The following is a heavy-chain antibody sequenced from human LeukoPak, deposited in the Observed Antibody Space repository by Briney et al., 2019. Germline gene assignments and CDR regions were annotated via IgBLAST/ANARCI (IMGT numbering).Heavy chain of an antibody. CDR1: GYTFTSYA. J-gene: IGHJ4*02. D-gene: IGHD5-18*01. CDR3: ASGYSYGWDYFDY. CDR2: INAGNGNT. V-gene: IGHV1-3*01. Sequence: ASVKVSCKASGYTFTSYAMHWVRQAPGQRLEWMGWINAGNGNTKYSQKFQGRVTITRDTSASTAYMELSSLRSEDTAVCYCASGYSYGWDYFDYWGQGTLSPSPQ.